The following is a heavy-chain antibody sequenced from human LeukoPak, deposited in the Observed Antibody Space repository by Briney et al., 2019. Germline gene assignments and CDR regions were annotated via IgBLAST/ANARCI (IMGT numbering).Heavy chain of an antibody. J-gene: IGHJ5*02. CDR3: ASEPEGGAYDILTA. CDR1: GGSFSGYY. Sequence: SETLSLTCAVYGGSFSGYYWSWIRQPPGKGLEWIGEINHSGSTNYNPSLKSRVTISVDTSKNQFSLKLSSVTAADTAVYYCASEPEGGAYDILTAWGQGTLVTVSS. D-gene: IGHD3-9*01. CDR2: INHSGST. V-gene: IGHV4-34*01.